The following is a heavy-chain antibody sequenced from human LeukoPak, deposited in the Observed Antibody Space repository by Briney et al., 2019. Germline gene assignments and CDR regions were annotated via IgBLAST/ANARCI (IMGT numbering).Heavy chain of an antibody. V-gene: IGHV1-2*06. Sequence: GASVKVSCKASGYTFTGYYMHWVRQAPGQGLEWMGRINPNSGGTNYAQKFQGRVTMTRDTSISTAYMELSRLRSDDTAVYYCARVDYGDFTDAFDIXGQGTMVTVS. D-gene: IGHD4-17*01. CDR2: INPNSGGT. CDR3: ARVDYGDFTDAFDI. J-gene: IGHJ3*02. CDR1: GYTFTGYY.